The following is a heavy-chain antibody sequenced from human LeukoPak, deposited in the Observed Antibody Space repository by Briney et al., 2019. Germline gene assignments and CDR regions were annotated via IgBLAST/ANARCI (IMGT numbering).Heavy chain of an antibody. CDR1: GFTFSSYA. CDR2: ISHDGSNK. Sequence: GGSRRLSGAASGFTFSSYAMHWVRKAPGKGLEWVADISHDGSNKYSADSVKGRFTISRDNSKNTLYLQMNRLRAEDTAVYYCANPSPQYSGYDWGAFDIWGQGTMVPDSS. D-gene: IGHD5-12*01. V-gene: IGHV3-30*04. J-gene: IGHJ3*02. CDR3: ANPSPQYSGYDWGAFDI.